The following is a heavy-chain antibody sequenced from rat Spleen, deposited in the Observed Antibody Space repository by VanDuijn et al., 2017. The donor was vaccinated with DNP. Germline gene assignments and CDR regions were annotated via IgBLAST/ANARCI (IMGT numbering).Heavy chain of an antibody. CDR3: TRAGSARGYYYVMDA. CDR1: GFTFSNFP. Sequence: EVQLVESGGGLVQPGRSLKLSCAASGFTFSNFPMAWVRQAPKKGLEWVASITNTGGSIYYPDSVKGRFTISRDNAQNTLYLQMNSLRSEDTATYYCTRAGSARGYYYVMDAWGQGASVTVSA. V-gene: IGHV5-46*01. CDR2: ITNTGGSI. J-gene: IGHJ4*01. D-gene: IGHD4-4*01.